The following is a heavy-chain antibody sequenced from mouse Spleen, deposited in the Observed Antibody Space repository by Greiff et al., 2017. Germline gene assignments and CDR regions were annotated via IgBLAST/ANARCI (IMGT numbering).Heavy chain of an antibody. CDR1: GYTFTDYN. J-gene: IGHJ4*01. V-gene: IGHV1-22*01. CDR2: INPNNGGT. CDR3: ARNDYDGVYAMDY. D-gene: IGHD2-4*01. Sequence: EVKLMESGPELVKPGASVKMSCKASGYTFTDYNMHWVKQSHGKSLEWIGYINPNNGGTSYNQKFKGKATLTVNKSSSTAYMELRSLTSEDSAVYYCARNDYDGVYAMDYWGQGTSVTVSS.